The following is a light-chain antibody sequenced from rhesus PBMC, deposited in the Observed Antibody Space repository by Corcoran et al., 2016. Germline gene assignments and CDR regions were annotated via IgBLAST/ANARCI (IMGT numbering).Light chain of an antibody. CDR3: QQYNSSPFT. V-gene: IGKV1-22*01. CDR1: QSISSW. J-gene: IGKJ3*01. Sequence: DIQMTQSPSSLSASVGDTVTITCRASQSISSWLAWYQQKPGKSPKLLIYKASTLQSGVPSMFSGSGSGTDFTLTISSLQSEDFTTYYCQQYNSSPFTFGPGTKLDIK. CDR2: KAS.